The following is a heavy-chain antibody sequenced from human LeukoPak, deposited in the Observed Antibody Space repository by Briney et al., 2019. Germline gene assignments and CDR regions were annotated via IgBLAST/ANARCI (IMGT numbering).Heavy chain of an antibody. CDR3: ARGGDTAKGGKD. CDR2: IHPGGTI. J-gene: IGHJ4*02. CDR1: GGSISGDGHY. D-gene: IGHD5-18*01. V-gene: IGHV4-31*03. Sequence: PSETLSLTCTVSGGSISGDGHYWTWTRQHPGEGLEWLGFIHPGGTIYYNPSLSSRLFISADTSNNQMSLKLSFVTAADTAVYYCARGGDTAKGGKDWGQRTLVTVSS.